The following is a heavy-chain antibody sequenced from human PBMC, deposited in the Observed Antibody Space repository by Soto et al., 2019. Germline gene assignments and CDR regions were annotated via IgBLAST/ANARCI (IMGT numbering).Heavy chain of an antibody. CDR3: AKRASGSGPYITIFDY. V-gene: IGHV3-23*01. J-gene: IGHJ4*02. CDR1: GFTFSSYA. D-gene: IGHD3-10*01. Sequence: AGGSLRLSCAASGFTFSSYAMSWVRQAPGKGLEWVSAISGSGGSTYYADSVKGRFTISRDNSKNTLYLQMNSLRAEDTAVYYCAKRASGSGPYITIFDYWGQGTLVTVSS. CDR2: ISGSGGST.